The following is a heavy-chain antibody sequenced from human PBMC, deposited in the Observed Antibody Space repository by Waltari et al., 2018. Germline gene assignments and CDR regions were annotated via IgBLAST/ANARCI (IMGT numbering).Heavy chain of an antibody. CDR2: VSGSGSNT. CDR3: SKDDRGYYKSSDD. Sequence: EVQLVESGGGLVQPGGSLRLSCAASGFTFNSSSMNWVRQAPGKGLEWVSSVSGSGSNTYYVDSVKGRFTISRDNSKETLFLQMNSLTAEDTAIYYCSKDDRGYYKSSDDWGQGTLVTVSS. CDR1: GFTFNSSS. J-gene: IGHJ4*02. D-gene: IGHD3-22*01. V-gene: IGHV3-23*04.